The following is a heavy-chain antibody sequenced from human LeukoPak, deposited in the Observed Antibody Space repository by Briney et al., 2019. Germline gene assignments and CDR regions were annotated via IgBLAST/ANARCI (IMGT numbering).Heavy chain of an antibody. V-gene: IGHV1-69*01. CDR2: IIPIFGTA. D-gene: IGHD1-26*01. CDR1: GGTFSSYA. J-gene: IGHJ4*02. CDR3: ARDLHLRWELLWECYFDY. Sequence: SSVKVSCKASGGTFSSYAFSWVRQAPGQGLEWMGGIIPIFGTANYAQKFQGRVTITADESTTTACMELSSLRAEDTAVYYCARDLHLRWELLWECYFDYWGQGTLVTVSS.